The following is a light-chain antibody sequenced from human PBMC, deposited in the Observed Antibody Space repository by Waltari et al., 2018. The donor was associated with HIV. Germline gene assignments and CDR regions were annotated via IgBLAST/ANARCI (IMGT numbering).Light chain of an antibody. V-gene: IGLV1-44*01. CDR3: AIWDGSQNGPV. CDR1: GSDFARHT. J-gene: IGLJ2*01. CDR2: SND. Sequence: QSVLTQPPSASGTPGQRVTISCSGSGSDFARHTINWYQQLPGAAPKLLIYSNDQRPSRLPDRFSVSKSGTSASRALSGRQSDGGTTYYCAIWDGSQNGPVFGGGTKLTVL.